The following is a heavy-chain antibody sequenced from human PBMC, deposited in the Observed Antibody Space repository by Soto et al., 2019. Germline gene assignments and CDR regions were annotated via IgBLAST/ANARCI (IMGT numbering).Heavy chain of an antibody. J-gene: IGHJ4*02. CDR3: ASVAGSPDY. Sequence: QVQLVQSGPEVKKPGASVKVSCKASGYTFTTYDFNWVRQAPGQGLEWMGWLNPKSGNTGSAQKSXVRXTXIRDSSISTVYMELSSLSSDDTDIYSCASVAGSPDYWGQGTLVTVSS. CDR2: LNPKSGNT. D-gene: IGHD1-26*01. CDR1: GYTFTTYD. V-gene: IGHV1-8*01.